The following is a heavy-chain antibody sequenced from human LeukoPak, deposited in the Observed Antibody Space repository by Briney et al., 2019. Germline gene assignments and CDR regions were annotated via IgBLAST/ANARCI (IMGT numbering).Heavy chain of an antibody. J-gene: IGHJ5*02. V-gene: IGHV1-2*06. CDR1: GYTFIDHY. CDR2: INPNSGAT. D-gene: IGHD2-15*01. Sequence: ASVKVPCKASGYTFIDHYIHWVRQAPGQGLEWMGRINPNSGATNHAQKFQGRVTMTRDTSTSTAYMELSRLRSDDTAVYYCARVLLGYCSGNSCYDHWGQGTLVTVSS. CDR3: ARVLLGYCSGNSCYDH.